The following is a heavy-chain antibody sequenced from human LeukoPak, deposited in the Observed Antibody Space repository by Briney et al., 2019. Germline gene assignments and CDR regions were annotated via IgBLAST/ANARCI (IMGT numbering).Heavy chain of an antibody. CDR3: ARGGDGDYRDFDY. Sequence: SETLSLTCTVSGGSISSYYWSWIRQPPGKGLEWIGYIYYSGSTNYNPPLKSRVTISVDTSKNQFSLKLSSVTAADTAVYYCARGGDGDYRDFDYWGQGTLVTVSS. V-gene: IGHV4-59*01. D-gene: IGHD4-17*01. CDR2: IYYSGST. J-gene: IGHJ4*02. CDR1: GGSISSYY.